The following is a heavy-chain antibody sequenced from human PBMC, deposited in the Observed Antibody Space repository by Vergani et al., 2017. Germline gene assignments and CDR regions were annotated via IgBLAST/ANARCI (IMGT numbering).Heavy chain of an antibody. Sequence: EVQLVESGGGLVQPGGSLRLSCAASGFTFSSYEMNWVRQAPGKGLEWVSYISSSGSTIYYADSVKGRFTSARDNAKNSLYLQMNSLRAEDTAVYYCARVWSRGGLYYFDYWGQGTLVTVSS. CDR3: ARVWSRGGLYYFDY. CDR2: ISSSGSTI. D-gene: IGHD3-10*01. V-gene: IGHV3-48*03. CDR1: GFTFSSYE. J-gene: IGHJ4*02.